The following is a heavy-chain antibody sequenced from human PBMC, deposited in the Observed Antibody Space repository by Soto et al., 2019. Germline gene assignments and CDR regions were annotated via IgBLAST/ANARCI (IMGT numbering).Heavy chain of an antibody. CDR1: GYTLTELS. D-gene: IGHD6-13*01. CDR2: FDPEDGET. V-gene: IGHV1-24*01. Sequence: ASVKVSCKISGYTLTELSMHWVRQAPGKGLEWMGGFDPEDGETIYAQKFQGRVTMTEDTSTDTAYMELSSLRSEDTAVYYCATDLWGRIYSSSLGDYWGQGTLVTVSS. CDR3: ATDLWGRIYSSSLGDY. J-gene: IGHJ4*02.